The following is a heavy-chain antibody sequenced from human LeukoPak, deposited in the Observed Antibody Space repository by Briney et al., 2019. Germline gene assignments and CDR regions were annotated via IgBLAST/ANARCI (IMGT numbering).Heavy chain of an antibody. CDR3: ATATYYYGSGLGRYYFDY. J-gene: IGHJ4*02. V-gene: IGHV1-2*02. D-gene: IGHD3-10*01. CDR2: INPNSGGT. CDR1: GYTFTGYY. Sequence: ASVKVSCKASGYTFTGYYMHWVRQAPGQGLEWMGWINPNSGGTNYAQKFQGRVTMTRDTSISTAYMELSRLRSDDTAVYYCATATYYYGSGLGRYYFDYWGQGALVTVSS.